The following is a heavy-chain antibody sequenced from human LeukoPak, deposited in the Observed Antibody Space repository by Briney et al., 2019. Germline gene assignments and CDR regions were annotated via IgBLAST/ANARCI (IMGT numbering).Heavy chain of an antibody. CDR3: AREPRCQADLGCYYYMDV. CDR1: GYTFTGYY. Sequence: ASVKVSRKASGYTFTGYYMHWVRQAPGQGLEWMGWINPNSGGTNYAQKFQGRVTMTRDTSISTAYMELSRLRSDDTAVYYCAREPRCQADLGCYYYMDVWGKGTTVTVSS. CDR2: INPNSGGT. D-gene: IGHD7-27*01. V-gene: IGHV1-2*02. J-gene: IGHJ6*03.